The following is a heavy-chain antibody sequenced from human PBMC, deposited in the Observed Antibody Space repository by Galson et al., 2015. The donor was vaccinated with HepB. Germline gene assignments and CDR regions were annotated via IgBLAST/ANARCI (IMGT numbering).Heavy chain of an antibody. D-gene: IGHD2-15*01. CDR3: AREKEGGTSDY. CDR1: GYTFTRYY. J-gene: IGHJ4*02. CDR2: INPSDGGT. V-gene: IGHV1-46*01. Sequence: SVKVSCKASGYTFTRYYMHWVRQAPGQGLEWLGTINPSDGGTKYAQKFQGRVTMTRDTSTSTVYMELNTLRSEDTAVYYCAREKEGGTSDYWGQGTLVTVSP.